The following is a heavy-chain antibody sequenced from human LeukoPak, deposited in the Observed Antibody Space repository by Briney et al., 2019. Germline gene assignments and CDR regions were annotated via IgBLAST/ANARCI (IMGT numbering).Heavy chain of an antibody. CDR1: GGFISSGSYY. V-gene: IGHV4-61*02. J-gene: IGHJ6*03. Sequence: SETLSLTCTVSGGFISSGSYYWSWIRQPAGKGLEWIGRIYTSGSTNYNPSLKSRVTISVDTSKNQFSLKLSSVTAADTAVYYCARAPTVPAAYYYMDVWGKGTTVTVSS. D-gene: IGHD2-2*01. CDR2: IYTSGST. CDR3: ARAPTVPAAYYYMDV.